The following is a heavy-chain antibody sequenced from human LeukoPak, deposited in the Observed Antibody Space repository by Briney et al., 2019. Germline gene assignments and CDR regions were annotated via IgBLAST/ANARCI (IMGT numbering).Heavy chain of an antibody. CDR3: ARARIAVAGDWFDP. J-gene: IGHJ5*02. CDR1: SGSIRNSNYY. CDR2: VFYDGSS. V-gene: IGHV4-39*07. Sequence: SETLSLTCTVSSGSIRNSNYYWGWIRQPPGKGLEWIGSVFYDGSSDYSPSLKSRVTISVDTSKNKFSLKVNSVTAADTAVYYCARARIAVAGDWFDPWGQGTLVTVSS. D-gene: IGHD6-19*01.